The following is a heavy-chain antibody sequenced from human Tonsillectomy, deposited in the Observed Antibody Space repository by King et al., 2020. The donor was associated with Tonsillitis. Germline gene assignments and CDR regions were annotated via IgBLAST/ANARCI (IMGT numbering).Heavy chain of an antibody. Sequence: QLQESGPGLVKPSETLSLTCTVSRGSISSYYWSWIRQPPGKGLEWIAYIYYTGSTNYNPSLKSRVTISLDTSKNQFSLKLSSVTAADTAVYSCAKSGGSGTYAYYSGMDVWGPGTTVTVSS. V-gene: IGHV4-59*01. CDR3: AKSGGSGTYAYYSGMDV. CDR1: RGSISSYY. CDR2: IYYTGST. D-gene: IGHD3-10*01. J-gene: IGHJ6*02.